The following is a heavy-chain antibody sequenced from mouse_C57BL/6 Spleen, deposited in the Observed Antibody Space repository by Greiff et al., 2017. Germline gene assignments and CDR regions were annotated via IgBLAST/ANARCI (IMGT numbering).Heavy chain of an antibody. CDR1: GYTFTSYG. J-gene: IGHJ2*01. V-gene: IGHV1-81*01. D-gene: IGHD1-1*01. CDR2: IYPRSGNT. Sequence: VQLQQSGAELARPGASVKLSCKASGYTFTSYGISWVKQRTGQGLEWIGEIYPRSGNTYYNEKFKGKATLTADKSSSTAYMELRSLTSEDSSVXFCARYGVVPLFDYWGQGTTLTVSS. CDR3: ARYGVVPLFDY.